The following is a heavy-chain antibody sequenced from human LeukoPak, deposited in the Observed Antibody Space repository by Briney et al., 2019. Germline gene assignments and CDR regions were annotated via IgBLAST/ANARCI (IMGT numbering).Heavy chain of an antibody. Sequence: ASVKVSCKASGGTFSSYAISWGRQAPGQGLEWMGRIIPILGIANYPQKFQGRVTITADKSTSTAYMELSSLRSEDTAVYYCARDRGSGYPFDYWGQGTLVTVSS. CDR3: ARDRGSGYPFDY. CDR1: GGTFSSYA. CDR2: IIPILGIA. J-gene: IGHJ4*02. V-gene: IGHV1-69*04. D-gene: IGHD5-12*01.